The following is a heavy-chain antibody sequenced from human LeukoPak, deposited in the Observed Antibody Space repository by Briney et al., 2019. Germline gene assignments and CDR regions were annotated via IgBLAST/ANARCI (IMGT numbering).Heavy chain of an antibody. CDR1: GGSISSSNW. D-gene: IGHD6-19*01. CDR3: ASRRSGWYLMI. CDR2: IYHSGST. V-gene: IGHV4-4*02. J-gene: IGHJ4*02. Sequence: PSETLSLTCAVSGGSISSSNWWSWVRQPPGKGLEWIGEIYHSGSTNYNPSLKSRVTIPVDKSKNQFSLKLSSVTAADTAVYYCASRRSGWYLMIWGQGTLVTVSS.